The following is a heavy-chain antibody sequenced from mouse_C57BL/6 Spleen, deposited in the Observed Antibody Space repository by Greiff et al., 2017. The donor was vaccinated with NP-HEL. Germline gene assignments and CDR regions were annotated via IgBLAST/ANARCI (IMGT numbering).Heavy chain of an antibody. D-gene: IGHD2-1*01. CDR3: ARYSNYVEDAMDY. CDR1: GFTFTDYY. J-gene: IGHJ4*01. V-gene: IGHV7-3*01. CDR2: IRNKANGYTT. Sequence: EVQVVESGGGLVQPGGSLSLSCAASGFTFTDYYMSWVRQPPGKALEWLGFIRNKANGYTTEYSASVKGRFTISRDNSQSILYLQMNALRAEDSATYYCARYSNYVEDAMDYWGQGTSVTVSS.